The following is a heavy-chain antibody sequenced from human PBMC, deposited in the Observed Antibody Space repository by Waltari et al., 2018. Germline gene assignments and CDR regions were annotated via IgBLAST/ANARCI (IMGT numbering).Heavy chain of an antibody. Sequence: QVQLVQSGAEVKKPGASVKVSCKVSGYTLTELSMHWVRQAPGKGLEWMGGFDPEDGEKIYAQKFQGRVTMTEEKSTDTAYMELSSLRSEDTAVYYCATNLVVRELLYYWGQGTLVTVSS. D-gene: IGHD3-10*01. CDR2: FDPEDGEK. CDR1: GYTLTELS. J-gene: IGHJ4*02. V-gene: IGHV1-24*01. CDR3: ATNLVVRELLYY.